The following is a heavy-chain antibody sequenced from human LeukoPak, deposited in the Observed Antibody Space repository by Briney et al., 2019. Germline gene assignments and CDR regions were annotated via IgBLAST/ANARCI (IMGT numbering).Heavy chain of an antibody. V-gene: IGHV4-59*11. J-gene: IGHJ4*02. D-gene: IGHD6-13*01. Sequence: SETLSLTCTVSGGSISSHYWSWIRQPPGKGLEWIGYIYYSGSTYYNPSLKSRVTISVDTSKNQFSLKLSSVTAADTAVYYCARGVPAAGTIFDYWGQGTLVTVSS. CDR2: IYYSGST. CDR1: GGSISSHY. CDR3: ARGVPAAGTIFDY.